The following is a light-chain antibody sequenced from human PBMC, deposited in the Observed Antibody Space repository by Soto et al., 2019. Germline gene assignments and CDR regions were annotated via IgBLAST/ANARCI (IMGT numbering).Light chain of an antibody. V-gene: IGKV2-30*01. CDR1: QSLTASNGNTY. Sequence: EVVMTQSPLSLPVTLGQPASISCRPSQSLTASNGNTYLHWFQQRPGQSPRRLIYKVSNRDSGVPDRFSGSGSGTDFTLKISRVEAEDVGVYYCMQGTHWPLTFGGGTKVDIK. CDR3: MQGTHWPLT. CDR2: KVS. J-gene: IGKJ4*01.